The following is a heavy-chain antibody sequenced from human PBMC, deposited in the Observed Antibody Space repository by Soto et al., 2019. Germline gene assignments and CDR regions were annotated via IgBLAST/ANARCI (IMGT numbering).Heavy chain of an antibody. D-gene: IGHD5-18*01. CDR3: AKGGYSYGPKPYYFDY. CDR1: GFTFSSYA. Sequence: EVQLLESGGGLVQPGGSLRLSCAASGFTFSSYAMSWVRQAPGKGLEWVSAISGSGGSTYYADSVKGRFTNSRDNSKNTLYLQMNSLRAEDTAVYYCAKGGYSYGPKPYYFDYWGQGTLVTVSS. V-gene: IGHV3-23*01. J-gene: IGHJ4*02. CDR2: ISGSGGST.